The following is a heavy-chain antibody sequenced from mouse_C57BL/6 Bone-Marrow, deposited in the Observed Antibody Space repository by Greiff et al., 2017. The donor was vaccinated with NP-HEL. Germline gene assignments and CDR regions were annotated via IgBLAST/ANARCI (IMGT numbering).Heavy chain of an antibody. CDR3: SRHGDGSSC. D-gene: IGHD1-1*01. J-gene: IGHJ3*01. CDR1: GFTFSSYG. Sequence: DVMLVESGGDLVKPGGSLKLSCAASGFTFSSYGMSWVRQTPDKRLEWVATISSGGSYTYYPDSVKGRFTISRDNAKNTLYLQRSSLKSEYTAMYYCSRHGDGSSCWGQGTLVTVSA. V-gene: IGHV5-6*02. CDR2: ISSGGSYT.